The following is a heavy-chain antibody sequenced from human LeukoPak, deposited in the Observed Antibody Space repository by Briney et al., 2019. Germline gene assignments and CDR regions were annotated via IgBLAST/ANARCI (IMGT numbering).Heavy chain of an antibody. CDR1: GFTFSSYW. J-gene: IGHJ6*03. CDR3: ARGGSGYHYYYYMDV. Sequence: GGSLRLSCAASGFTFSSYWMSWVRQAPGKGLEWVSYISSSSNAIYYADSVKGRFTISRDNAKNSLYLQMNSLRAEDTAVYYCARGGSGYHYYYYMDVWGKGTTVTVSS. CDR2: ISSSSNAI. V-gene: IGHV3-48*01. D-gene: IGHD2-15*01.